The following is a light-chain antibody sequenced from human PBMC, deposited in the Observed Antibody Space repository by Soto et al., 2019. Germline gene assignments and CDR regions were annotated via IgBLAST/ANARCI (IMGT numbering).Light chain of an antibody. CDR1: QSIRNF. CDR3: QQHFNGPIT. Sequence: EIVLTHSPGTLSLSPWEIATLSCRASQSIRNFLAWYQQKSGQAPRLLMYGPSVRATGVPARFSGSGTGTDFTLTNTSLEPEDFAVYYCQQHFNGPITFGQGTRLEIK. V-gene: IGKV3-11*01. CDR2: GPS. J-gene: IGKJ5*01.